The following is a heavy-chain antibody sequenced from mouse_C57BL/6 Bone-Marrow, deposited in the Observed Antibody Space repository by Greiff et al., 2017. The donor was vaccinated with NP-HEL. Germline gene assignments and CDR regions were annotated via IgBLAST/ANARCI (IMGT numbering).Heavy chain of an antibody. CDR3: ARSEDSSGYVAWFAY. CDR1: GYTFTSYW. J-gene: IGHJ3*01. V-gene: IGHV1-72*01. Sequence: QVQLKQPGAELVKPGASVKLSCKASGYTFTSYWMHWVKQRPGRGLEWIGRIDPNSGGTKYNEKFKSKATLTVDKPSSTAYMQLSSLTSEDSAVYYCARSEDSSGYVAWFAYWGQGTLVTVSA. CDR2: IDPNSGGT. D-gene: IGHD3-2*02.